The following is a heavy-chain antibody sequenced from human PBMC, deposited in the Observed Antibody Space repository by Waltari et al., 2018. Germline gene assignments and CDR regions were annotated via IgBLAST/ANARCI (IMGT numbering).Heavy chain of an antibody. CDR2: ISGSGGST. D-gene: IGHD2-2*01. CDR3: AKDLPVVVPATNWFDP. J-gene: IGHJ5*02. CDR1: GFTFSSYA. Sequence: EVQLLESGGGLVQPGGSLRLSCAASGFTFSSYAMSWVRQAPGKGLEWVSAISGSGGSTYYADSVKGRFTISRDNSKNTLYLQMNSLRAEDTAVYYCAKDLPVVVPATNWFDPWGQGTLVTVSS. V-gene: IGHV3-23*01.